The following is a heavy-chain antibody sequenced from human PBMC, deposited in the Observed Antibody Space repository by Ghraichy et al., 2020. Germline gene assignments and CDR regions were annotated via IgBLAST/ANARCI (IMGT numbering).Heavy chain of an antibody. CDR2: IYYSGST. J-gene: IGHJ4*02. CDR1: GGSISSSSYY. Sequence: SETLSLTCTVSGGSISSSSYYWGWIRQPPGKGLEWIGSIYYSGSTYYNPSLKSRVTISVDTSKNQFSLKLSSVTAADTAVYYCARRQLEGFDYWGQGTLVTVSS. D-gene: IGHD2-2*01. V-gene: IGHV4-39*01. CDR3: ARRQLEGFDY.